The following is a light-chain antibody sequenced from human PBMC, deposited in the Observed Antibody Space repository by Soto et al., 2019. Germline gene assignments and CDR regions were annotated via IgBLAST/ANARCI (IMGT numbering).Light chain of an antibody. CDR1: QSVSSSY. CDR3: QQYGSSPIT. Sequence: EIVLTQSPGTLSLCPGERATLCFRASQSVSSSYLAWYQQKPGQAPRLLIYGASSRATDIPDRFSGSGSGTDFTLTISRLEPEDFAVYYCQQYGSSPITFGQGTRLENK. V-gene: IGKV3-20*01. CDR2: GAS. J-gene: IGKJ5*01.